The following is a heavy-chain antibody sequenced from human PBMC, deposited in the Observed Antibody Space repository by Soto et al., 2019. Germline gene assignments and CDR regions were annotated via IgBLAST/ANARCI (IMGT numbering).Heavy chain of an antibody. Sequence: ASVKVSCKASGYTFTSYYINWVLQATGQGLEWMGWMNPNSGNTGYVQKFQGRVTMTRNTSISTAYMELSSLRSEDTAVYYCARSSSGSWYKIWGQGTLVTVSS. CDR3: ARSSSGSWYKI. CDR1: GYTFTSYY. J-gene: IGHJ4*02. D-gene: IGHD6-13*01. V-gene: IGHV1-8*01. CDR2: MNPNSGNT.